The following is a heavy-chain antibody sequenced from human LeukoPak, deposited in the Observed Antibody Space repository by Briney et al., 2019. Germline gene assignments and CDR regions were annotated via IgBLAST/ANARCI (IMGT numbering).Heavy chain of an antibody. CDR3: ADSDAVGFDS. CDR1: GFTFSSYW. J-gene: IGHJ4*02. V-gene: IGHV3-74*01. Sequence: GGSLRLSCATSGFTFSSYWMHWVRQAPGKGLVWVSRINTDGSTTSYADSVKGRFTISRDNAKNTLYLQMNSLRTEDTAVYYCADSDAVGFDSWGQGTLVTVSS. CDR2: INTDGSTT. D-gene: IGHD3-16*01.